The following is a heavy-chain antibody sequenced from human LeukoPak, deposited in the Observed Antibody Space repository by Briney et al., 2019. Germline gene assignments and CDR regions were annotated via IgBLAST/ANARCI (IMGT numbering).Heavy chain of an antibody. CDR2: IKHDGSEK. D-gene: IGHD3-3*01. J-gene: IGHJ4*02. V-gene: IGHV3-7*01. CDR1: GFIFRNYW. CDR3: ATDRGWRTSGYYLYYFEY. Sequence: PGGSLRLSCAASGFIFRNYWMHWVRQAPGKGLEWVASIKHDGSEKYYVDSVRGRFTISRDNTMNSLYLQMSSLRAEDTAVYYCATDRGWRTSGYYLYYFEYWGQGTLVTFSS.